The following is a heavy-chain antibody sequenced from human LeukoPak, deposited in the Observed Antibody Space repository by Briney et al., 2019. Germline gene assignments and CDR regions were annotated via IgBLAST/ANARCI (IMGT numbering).Heavy chain of an antibody. J-gene: IGHJ4*02. V-gene: IGHV3-23*01. D-gene: IGHD6-6*01. Sequence: GGSLRLSCAASGFTFNSCAMSWVRQAPGKGLEWVSAITSGGGDTYHHDSVNGRFTISRDNSKNTLYLQMNSLRAEDTAIYYCAKGSSSSRPYYFDYWAPGTLVTVSS. CDR3: AKGSSSSRPYYFDY. CDR2: ITSGGGDT. CDR1: GFTFNSCA.